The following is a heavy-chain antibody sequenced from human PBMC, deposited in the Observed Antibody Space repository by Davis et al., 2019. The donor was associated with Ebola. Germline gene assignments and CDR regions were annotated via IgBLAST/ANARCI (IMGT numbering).Heavy chain of an antibody. Sequence: SVKVSCKASGGTFSSYAISWVRQAPGQGLEWMGGIIPIFGTANYAQKFQGRVTITADESTSTAYMELSSLRSEDTAVYYCARVPGNEDIVLMKPFGYYYGMDVWGQGTTVTVSS. CDR2: IIPIFGTA. J-gene: IGHJ6*02. V-gene: IGHV1-69*13. CDR1: GGTFSSYA. CDR3: ARVPGNEDIVLMKPFGYYYGMDV. D-gene: IGHD2-8*01.